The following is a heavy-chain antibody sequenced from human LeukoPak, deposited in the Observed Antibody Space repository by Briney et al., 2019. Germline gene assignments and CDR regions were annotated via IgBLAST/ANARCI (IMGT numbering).Heavy chain of an antibody. CDR1: GDSISDYY. J-gene: IGHJ4*02. CDR2: YYSGST. D-gene: IGHD1-7*01. Sequence: SETLSLTCTIAGDSISDYYWNWIRQAPGKGLEWIGYYYSGSTSYNPSLEGRVTKSFDTSKKQFSLKLRSMTAADTAVYYCARDWELGYWGRGTLVTVSS. V-gene: IGHV4-59*01. CDR3: ARDWELGY.